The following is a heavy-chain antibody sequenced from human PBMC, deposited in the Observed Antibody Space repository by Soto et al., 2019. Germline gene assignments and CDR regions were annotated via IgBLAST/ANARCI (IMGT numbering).Heavy chain of an antibody. J-gene: IGHJ4*02. V-gene: IGHV1-18*01. Sequence: ALVKVSCKASGYTFTSYGISWVRQAPGQGLEWMGWISAYNGNTNYAQKLQGRVTMTTDTSTSTAYMELRSLRSDDTAVYYCARVRFLEWLLSPTNFDYWGQGTLVTVSS. CDR3: ARVRFLEWLLSPTNFDY. D-gene: IGHD3-3*01. CDR2: ISAYNGNT. CDR1: GYTFTSYG.